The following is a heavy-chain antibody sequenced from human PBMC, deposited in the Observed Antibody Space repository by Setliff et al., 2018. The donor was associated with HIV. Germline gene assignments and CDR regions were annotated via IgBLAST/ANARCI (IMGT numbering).Heavy chain of an antibody. CDR1: SGSVNNYW. CDR3: ARLGDYDSSGYSWFDY. J-gene: IGHJ4*02. Sequence: PSETLSLTCNVSSGSVNNYWWTWIRQPPGKGLEWIGYIYYSGSTYYNPSLKSRVTISVDTSKNQFSLMLSSVTAADTAVDYCARLGDYDSSGYSWFDYWGQGTLVTVSS. D-gene: IGHD3-22*01. CDR2: IYYSGST. V-gene: IGHV4-59*02.